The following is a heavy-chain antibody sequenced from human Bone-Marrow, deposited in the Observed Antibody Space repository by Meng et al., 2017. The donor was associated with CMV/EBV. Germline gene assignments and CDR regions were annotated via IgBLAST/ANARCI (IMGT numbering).Heavy chain of an antibody. J-gene: IGHJ6*02. CDR1: GFTFSSYW. CDR2: INSDRSST. CDR3: ARDFRDDDFWSSYYLRSGMDV. V-gene: IGHV3-74*01. Sequence: GESLKISCAASGFTFSSYWMHWVRQAPGKGLVWVSRINSDRSSTSYADSVKGRFTISRYNAKFSLYLHMDSLRAEDASVYHCARDFRDDDFWSSYYLRSGMDVWGQGTTVTVSS. D-gene: IGHD3-3*01.